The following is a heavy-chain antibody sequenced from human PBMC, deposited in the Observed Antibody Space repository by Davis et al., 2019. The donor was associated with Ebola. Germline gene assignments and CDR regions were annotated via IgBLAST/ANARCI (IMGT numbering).Heavy chain of an antibody. V-gene: IGHV3-30*03. D-gene: IGHD3-10*01. J-gene: IGHJ6*02. CDR2: ISYDGSNK. CDR3: ARDSLITMVRGVIITHYGMDV. CDR1: GFTFSSYG. Sequence: GESLKISCAASGFTFSSYGMHWVRQAPGKGLEWVAVISYDGSNKYYADSVKGRFTISRDNSKNTLYLQMNSLRAEDTAVYYCARDSLITMVRGVIITHYGMDVWGQGTTVTVSS.